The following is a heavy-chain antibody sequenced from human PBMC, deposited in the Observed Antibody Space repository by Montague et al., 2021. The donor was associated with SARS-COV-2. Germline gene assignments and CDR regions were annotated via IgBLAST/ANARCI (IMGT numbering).Heavy chain of an antibody. CDR2: INYSGST. Sequence: TLSLTCTVSGGSISSGGYCWSWIRPHPGKGLEWIRYINYSGSTYSNPSLKSPVTISVDTSKNPFSLKLSSVTAAGTAVYYCARDVGWYSSSWFDYWGQGTLVTVSS. V-gene: IGHV4-31*01. D-gene: IGHD6-13*01. J-gene: IGHJ4*02. CDR1: GGSISSGGYC. CDR3: ARDVGWYSSSWFDY.